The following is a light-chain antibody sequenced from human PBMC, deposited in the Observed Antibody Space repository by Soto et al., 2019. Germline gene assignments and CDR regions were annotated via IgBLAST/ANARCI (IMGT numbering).Light chain of an antibody. V-gene: IGLV1-47*01. J-gene: IGLJ2*01. CDR2: RNN. CDR1: SSNIGSNY. Sequence: QSVLTQPPSASGTPGQKVTISCSGSSSNIGSNYVYWYQQLPGTTPKLLIYRNNQRPSGVPDRFSCYKSGTSASMAISGLRSEDEADYYCAAWDGSLSGPVFGGGTKLTVL. CDR3: AAWDGSLSGPV.